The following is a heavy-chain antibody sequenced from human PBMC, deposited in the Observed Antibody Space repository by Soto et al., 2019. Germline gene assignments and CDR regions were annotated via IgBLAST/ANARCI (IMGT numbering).Heavy chain of an antibody. CDR3: ARWPGGDYCDGMDV. D-gene: IGHD2-8*02. CDR2: RNPNSGNT. Sequence: QVQLVQSGAEVKKPGASVKVSCKASGYTFTSYDINWVRQAPGQGLEWMGWRNPNSGNTGYAQKFQGRVTMTRNTSISTAYMERSSLRSEDTAVYYWARWPGGDYCDGMDVWGQGTTVTVSS. CDR1: GYTFTSYD. V-gene: IGHV1-8*01. J-gene: IGHJ6*02.